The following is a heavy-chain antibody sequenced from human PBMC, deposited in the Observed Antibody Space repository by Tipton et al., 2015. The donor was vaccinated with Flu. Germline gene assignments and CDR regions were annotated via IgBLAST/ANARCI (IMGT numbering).Heavy chain of an antibody. Sequence: LRLSCTVSGGSISSGSSYWSWIRQPAGKGLEWIGRIYTSGSTNYNPSLKSRVTISVDTSKNQSSLKLSSVTAADTAVYYCARGTVYYDSSGYFRSYYFDYGGQGTLVTVSS. V-gene: IGHV4-61*02. CDR2: IYTSGST. J-gene: IGHJ4*02. CDR1: GGSISSGSSY. D-gene: IGHD3-22*01. CDR3: ARGTVYYDSSGYFRSYYFDY.